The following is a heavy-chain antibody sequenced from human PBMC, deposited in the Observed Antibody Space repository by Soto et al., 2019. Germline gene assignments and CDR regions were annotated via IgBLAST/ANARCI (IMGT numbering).Heavy chain of an antibody. Sequence: SETLSLTCTVSGGSISSYYWSWIRQPPGKGLEWIGYIYYSGSTNYNPSLKSRVTISVDTSKNQFSLKVSSVTAADTAVYYCARLSPEFANWALDYWGQGTLVTVSS. CDR3: ARLSPEFANWALDY. D-gene: IGHD7-27*01. J-gene: IGHJ4*02. V-gene: IGHV4-59*01. CDR2: IYYSGST. CDR1: GGSISSYY.